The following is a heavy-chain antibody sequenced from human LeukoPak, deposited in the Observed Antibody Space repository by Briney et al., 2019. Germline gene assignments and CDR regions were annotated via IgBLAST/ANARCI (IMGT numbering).Heavy chain of an antibody. D-gene: IGHD7-27*01. J-gene: IGHJ4*02. CDR3: AKDGGLWVSAHWGDS. Sequence: GRSLRLSCAASAASGFTFRSYWMSWVRQAPGKGLEWVSTITTSDGNTYYADSVKGRFTVSRDNSENTLYLQMNSLRAEDTAVYYCAKDGGLWVSAHWGDSWGRGTLVTVSS. CDR1: GFTFRSYW. V-gene: IGHV3-23*01. CDR2: ITTSDGNT.